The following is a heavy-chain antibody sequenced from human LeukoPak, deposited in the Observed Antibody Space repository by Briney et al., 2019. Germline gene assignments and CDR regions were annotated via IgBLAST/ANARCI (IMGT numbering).Heavy chain of an antibody. D-gene: IGHD3-10*01. CDR3: ARGSVYYYGSGSYFTYDY. CDR2: MNPNSGNT. V-gene: IGHV1-8*02. CDR1: GYTFTSYG. J-gene: IGHJ4*02. Sequence: ASVKVSCKASGYTFTSYGITWVRQAPGQGLEWMGWMNPNSGNTGYAQKFQGRVTMTRNTSIGTAYMELSSLRSEDTAVYYCARGSVYYYGSGSYFTYDYWGQGTLVTVSS.